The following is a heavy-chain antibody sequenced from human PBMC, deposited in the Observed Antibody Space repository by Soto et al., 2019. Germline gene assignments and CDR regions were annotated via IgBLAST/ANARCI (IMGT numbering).Heavy chain of an antibody. Sequence: PSETLSLTCTVSGGSISPYYWSWIRQPPGKGLEWIGYIYYTGTTNYYPSLKSRVTMSVDTSKNQFSLKLSSVTAADTAVYYCARDIMGTNYYYYGMDVWGQGTKVTVSS. CDR2: IYYTGTT. D-gene: IGHD2-8*01. CDR3: ARDIMGTNYYYYGMDV. CDR1: GGSISPYY. J-gene: IGHJ6*02. V-gene: IGHV4-59*01.